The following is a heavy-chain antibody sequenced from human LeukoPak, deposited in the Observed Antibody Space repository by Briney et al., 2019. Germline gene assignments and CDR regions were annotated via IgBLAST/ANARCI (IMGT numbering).Heavy chain of an antibody. CDR3: ARDDSSGYYYLDY. CDR1: TFSFGDYT. D-gene: IGHD3-22*01. V-gene: IGHV3-48*03. Sequence: GGSLRLSCTASTFSFGDYTMSWVRQAPGKGLEWVSYISSSGDTIYYADSVKGRFTISRDSAKNSLYLQMNSLRAEDTAVYYCARDDSSGYYYLDYWGQGTLVTVSS. J-gene: IGHJ4*02. CDR2: ISSSGDTI.